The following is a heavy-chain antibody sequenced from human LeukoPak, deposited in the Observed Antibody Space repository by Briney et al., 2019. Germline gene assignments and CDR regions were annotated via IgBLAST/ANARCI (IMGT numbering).Heavy chain of an antibody. Sequence: GGSLRLSCAASGFTFSSYGMHWVRQAPGKGLEWVAVISYDGSNKYYADSVKGRFTISRDNSKNTLYLQMNSLRAEDTAVYYCAKAWTVQHGYGFDYWGQGTLVTVSS. V-gene: IGHV3-30*18. D-gene: IGHD5-18*01. CDR3: AKAWTVQHGYGFDY. CDR2: ISYDGSNK. J-gene: IGHJ4*02. CDR1: GFTFSSYG.